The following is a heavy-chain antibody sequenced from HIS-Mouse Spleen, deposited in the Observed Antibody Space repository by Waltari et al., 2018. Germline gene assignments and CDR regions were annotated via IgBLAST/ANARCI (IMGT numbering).Heavy chain of an antibody. CDR2: IYHSGRT. V-gene: IGHV4-38-2*02. Sequence: QVQLQESGPGLVKPSETLSLTCTVSGYSISSGYYWGWIRQPPGKGLEWIGSIYHSGRTYYTPSLKSRVTISVDTSKNQFSLKLSSVTAADTAVYYCARRKNNYSDYWGQGTLVTVSS. CDR3: ARRKNNYSDY. J-gene: IGHJ4*02. CDR1: GYSISSGYY.